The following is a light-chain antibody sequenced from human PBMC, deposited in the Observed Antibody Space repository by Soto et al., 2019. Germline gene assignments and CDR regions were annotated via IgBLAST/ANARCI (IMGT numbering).Light chain of an antibody. CDR1: QSVSTN. CDR3: QQYGSSGT. CDR2: GAS. Sequence: IVMTQSPVTLSVSPGERATLSCRASQSVSTNLAWYQQKPGQAPRLLIYGASNRATGIPDRFSGSGSGTDFTLTISRLEPEDFAVYYCQQYGSSGTFGQGTKVDIK. V-gene: IGKV3-20*01. J-gene: IGKJ1*01.